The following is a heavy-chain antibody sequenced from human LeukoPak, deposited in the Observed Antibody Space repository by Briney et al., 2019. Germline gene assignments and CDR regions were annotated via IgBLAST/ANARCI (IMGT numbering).Heavy chain of an antibody. Sequence: GGSLRLSCAASGFTFSTYAMNWVRQAPGKGLEWVSGISASGGSTNYADSVKGRFTISRDNSKNTLYLQMNSLRAEDTAVYYCAKAPGGIVGYWGQGTLVTVSS. V-gene: IGHV3-23*01. CDR1: GFTFSTYA. J-gene: IGHJ4*02. CDR3: AKAPGGIVGY. D-gene: IGHD3-16*01. CDR2: ISASGGST.